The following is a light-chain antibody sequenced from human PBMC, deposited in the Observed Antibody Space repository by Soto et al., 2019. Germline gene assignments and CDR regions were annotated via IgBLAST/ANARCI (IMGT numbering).Light chain of an antibody. CDR1: QTITDW. CDR2: RAS. V-gene: IGKV1-5*03. J-gene: IGKJ2*02. CDR3: QQYNRYPRT. Sequence: DIRMTQSPSTLSAFVGDTVTITCRASQTITDWLAWYQQKPGKAPKFLIYRASYLESGVPSRFSGSGSGTEFALTISSRQPDDLATYYCQQYNRYPRTFGQGTKLEIK.